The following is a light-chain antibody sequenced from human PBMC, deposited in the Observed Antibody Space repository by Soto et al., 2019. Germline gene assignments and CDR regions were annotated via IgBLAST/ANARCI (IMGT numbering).Light chain of an antibody. CDR3: QQYNSYSPT. CDR1: QSVSSNY. J-gene: IGKJ5*01. CDR2: GVS. Sequence: EIVLTQSPGTLSLSPGERATLSCRASQSVSSNYLTWYQQKPGQAPRLLIYGVSRRATGIPDRFSGSGSGTEFTLTISSLQPDDFATYYCQQYNSYSPTFGQGTRLETK. V-gene: IGKV3-20*01.